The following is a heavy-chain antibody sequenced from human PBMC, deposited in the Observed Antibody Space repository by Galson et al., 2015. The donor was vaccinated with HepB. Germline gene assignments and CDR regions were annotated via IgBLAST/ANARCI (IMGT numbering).Heavy chain of an antibody. J-gene: IGHJ4*02. V-gene: IGHV3-64*04. D-gene: IGHD1-26*01. Sequence: SLRLSCAASGFTFSSYAMHWVRQAPGKGLEYVSAISSNGGSTYYADSVKGRFTISRDNSKNTLYLQVNSLRPEDTAVYHCAKGGPLSGNYYFLDYWGQGNLVTVSS. CDR3: AKGGPLSGNYYFLDY. CDR1: GFTFSSYA. CDR2: ISSNGGST.